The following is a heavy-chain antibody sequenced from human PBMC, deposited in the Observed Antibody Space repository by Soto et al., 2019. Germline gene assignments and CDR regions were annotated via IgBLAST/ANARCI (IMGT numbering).Heavy chain of an antibody. CDR1: GFTFTSSA. J-gene: IGHJ6*02. Sequence: GASVKVSCKASGFTFTSSAVQWMRQARGQRLEWIGWIVVGSGNTNYAQKFQERVTITRDMSTSTAYMELSSLRSEDTAVYYCAADDYYDSSGYPWTYGMDVWGQGTTVTV. D-gene: IGHD3-22*01. V-gene: IGHV1-58*01. CDR2: IVVGSGNT. CDR3: AADDYYDSSGYPWTYGMDV.